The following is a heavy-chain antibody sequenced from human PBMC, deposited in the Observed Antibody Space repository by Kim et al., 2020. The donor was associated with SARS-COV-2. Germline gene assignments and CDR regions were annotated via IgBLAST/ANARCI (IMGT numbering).Heavy chain of an antibody. D-gene: IGHD3-22*01. CDR2: IYYSGST. V-gene: IGHV4-61*01. CDR1: GGSVSSGSYY. Sequence: SETLSLTCTVSGGSVSSGSYYWSWIRQPPGKGLEWIGYIYYSGSTNYNPSLKSRVTISVDTSKNQFSLKLSSVTAADTAVYYCASLYDSSGYGGSGDFDYWGQGTLVTVSS. CDR3: ASLYDSSGYGGSGDFDY. J-gene: IGHJ4*02.